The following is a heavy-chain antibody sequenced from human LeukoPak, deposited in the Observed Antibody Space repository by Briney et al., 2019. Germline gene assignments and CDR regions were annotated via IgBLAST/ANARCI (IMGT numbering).Heavy chain of an antibody. J-gene: IGHJ5*02. Sequence: SETLSLTCVVSRGSISNGDFSWRWIRQPPAKGLEWIGYVHHSGNTYYNPSLKSRVTISVDRSKNQFSLQLRSVTAADTAVYYCARVDYYDSSGSINWFDPWGQGTLVAVSS. D-gene: IGHD3-22*01. CDR2: VHHSGNT. CDR3: ARVDYYDSSGSINWFDP. CDR1: RGSISNGDFS. V-gene: IGHV4-30-2*01.